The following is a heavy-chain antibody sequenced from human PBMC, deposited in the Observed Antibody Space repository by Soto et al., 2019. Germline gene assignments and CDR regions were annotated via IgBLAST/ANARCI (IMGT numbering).Heavy chain of an antibody. Sequence: SETLSLTCTVSGGSVSSGSYYWSWIRQPPGKGLEWIGYIYYSGSTNYNPSLKSRVTISVDTSKNQFSLKLSSVTAADTAVYYCARAPRGFRSHYYGSGSYDWFDPWGQGTLVTVSS. CDR2: IYYSGST. CDR3: ARAPRGFRSHYYGSGSYDWFDP. J-gene: IGHJ5*02. D-gene: IGHD3-10*01. V-gene: IGHV4-61*01. CDR1: GGSVSSGSYY.